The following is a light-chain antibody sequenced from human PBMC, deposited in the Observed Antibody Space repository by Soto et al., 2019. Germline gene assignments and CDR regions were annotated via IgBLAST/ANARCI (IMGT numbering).Light chain of an antibody. CDR1: ESLSTY. V-gene: IGKV3-15*01. Sequence: EIVMTQSPAALSVSPGERVTLSCRASESLSTYLAWYQHKPGQAPRLIIYGASIKATGIPARFSGSGSATDFTLTISSLQSEDFAVYYCQSYNDWPFSFGQGTKVEIK. CDR3: QSYNDWPFS. CDR2: GAS. J-gene: IGKJ2*01.